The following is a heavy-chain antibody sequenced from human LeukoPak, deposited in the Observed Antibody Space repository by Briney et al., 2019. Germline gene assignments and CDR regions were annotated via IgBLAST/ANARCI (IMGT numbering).Heavy chain of an antibody. CDR1: GGSISSGGYY. Sequence: SQTLSLTCTVSGGSISSGGYYWSWIRQHPGKGLEWIGYIYYSGSTYYNPSLKSRVTISVDTSKYQFSLKLSSVTAADTAVYYCAGSAARSGTFDYWGQGTLVTVSS. J-gene: IGHJ4*02. CDR2: IYYSGST. CDR3: AGSAARSGTFDY. D-gene: IGHD1-14*01. V-gene: IGHV4-31*03.